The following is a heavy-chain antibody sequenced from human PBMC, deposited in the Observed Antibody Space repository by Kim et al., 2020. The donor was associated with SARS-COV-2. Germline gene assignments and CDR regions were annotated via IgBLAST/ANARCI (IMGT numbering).Heavy chain of an antibody. Sequence: TPSLHSRVTVSIDTSKNQFSLKVSSVTAADTAVYYCARGPIPSGHSAFWGRGTVVTVSS. J-gene: IGHJ4*02. CDR3: ARGPIPSGHSAF. V-gene: IGHV4-34*13. D-gene: IGHD3-22*01.